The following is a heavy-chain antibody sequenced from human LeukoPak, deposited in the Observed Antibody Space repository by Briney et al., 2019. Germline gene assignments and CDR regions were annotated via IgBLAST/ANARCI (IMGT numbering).Heavy chain of an antibody. Sequence: PSQTLSLTCTVSGGSISSGDYYWSWIRQPPGKGLEWIGYIYYSGSTYYNPSLKSRVTISVDTSKNQFSLNLSSETAADTAVYFCARGMWVVVPAAILGRDYYYMDVWGKGTTVTVSS. CDR2: IYYSGST. CDR1: GGSISSGDYY. CDR3: ARGMWVVVPAAILGRDYYYMDV. J-gene: IGHJ6*03. V-gene: IGHV4-30-4*01. D-gene: IGHD2-2*01.